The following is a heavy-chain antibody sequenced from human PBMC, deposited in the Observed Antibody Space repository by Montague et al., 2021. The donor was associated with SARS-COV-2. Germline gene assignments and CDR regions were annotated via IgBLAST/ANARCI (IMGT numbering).Heavy chain of an antibody. J-gene: IGHJ4*02. CDR3: AREGTLAAAGTGIDY. Sequence: SLRLSCSASGFTFSSYGMHWVRQAPGKGLEWLAVIWYDGSNKYYADSVTGRFTISRDNSKNTLYLQMNSLRAEDTAVYYCAREGTLAAAGTGIDYWGQGTLVTVSS. CDR1: GFTFSSYG. CDR2: IWYDGSNK. V-gene: IGHV3-33*01. D-gene: IGHD6-13*01.